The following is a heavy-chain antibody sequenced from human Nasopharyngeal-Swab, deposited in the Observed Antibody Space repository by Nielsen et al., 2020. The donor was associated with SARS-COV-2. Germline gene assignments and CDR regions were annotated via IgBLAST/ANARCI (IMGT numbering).Heavy chain of an antibody. D-gene: IGHD3-22*01. CDR1: GYTFTDYY. CDR2: MNPHNGGT. V-gene: IGHV1-2*02. J-gene: IGHJ4*02. Sequence: ASVKVSCKPSGYTFTDYYMHWVRQAPGQGLEWMGWMNPHNGGTNYEQKFQGRVTVTRDRSRSTAYIELSRLRSDDTAVYYCARDYYDNYDSDYWGQGTLVTVSS. CDR3: ARDYYDNYDSDY.